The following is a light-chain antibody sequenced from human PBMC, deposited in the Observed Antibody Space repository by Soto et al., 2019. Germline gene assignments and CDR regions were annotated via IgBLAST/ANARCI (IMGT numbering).Light chain of an antibody. CDR1: SSNIGAGYD. V-gene: IGLV1-40*01. CDR3: QSDDSSLSHWL. Sequence: QTVLTQPPSVSGAPGQRVTISCSGTSSNIGAGYDVHWYQQLPGTAPKLLIYGNSNRLSGVPDRFSGSKSGTSASLAITGLQAEDAADYYCQSDDSSLSHWLFGGGTKVTVL. J-gene: IGLJ3*02. CDR2: GNS.